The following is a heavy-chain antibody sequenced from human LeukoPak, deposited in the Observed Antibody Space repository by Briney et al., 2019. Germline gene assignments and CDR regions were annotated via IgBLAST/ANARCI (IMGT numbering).Heavy chain of an antibody. CDR1: GGSFSGYY. CDR3: ARELSSSFIY. Sequence: SETLSLTCAVYGGSFSGYYWSWIRQPPGKGLEWIGEINHSGSTNYNPSLKSRVTISVGTSKNQFSLKLSSVTAADTAVHYCARELSSSFIYWGQGTLVTVSS. CDR2: INHSGST. D-gene: IGHD6-6*01. V-gene: IGHV4-34*01. J-gene: IGHJ4*02.